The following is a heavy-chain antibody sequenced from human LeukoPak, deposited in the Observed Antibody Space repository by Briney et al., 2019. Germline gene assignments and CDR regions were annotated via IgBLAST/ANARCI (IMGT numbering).Heavy chain of an antibody. CDR2: ISGSGGST. Sequence: PGGSLRLSCAASGFTFSSYAMSWVRHAPGKGLEWVSAISGSGGSTYYADSVKGRFTISRDNSKNTLYLQMNSLRAEDTAVYYCARGLAAAGCFDYWGQGTLVTVSS. V-gene: IGHV3-23*01. D-gene: IGHD6-13*01. CDR3: ARGLAAAGCFDY. J-gene: IGHJ4*02. CDR1: GFTFSSYA.